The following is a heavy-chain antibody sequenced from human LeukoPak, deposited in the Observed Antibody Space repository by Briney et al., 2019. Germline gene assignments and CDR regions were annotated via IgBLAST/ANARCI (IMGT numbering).Heavy chain of an antibody. J-gene: IGHJ4*02. CDR3: ARDAPGGSGASDY. CDR1: GFTFSSYA. D-gene: IGHD3-10*01. V-gene: IGHV3-23*01. CDR2: ISGSGGNT. Sequence: GGSLRLSCAASGFTFSSYAMSWVRQAPGKGLEWVSAISGSGGNTYFADSVKGRFTISRDNAKNSVYLQMNRLRAEDTAVYFCARDAPGGSGASDYWGQGTLVTVSS.